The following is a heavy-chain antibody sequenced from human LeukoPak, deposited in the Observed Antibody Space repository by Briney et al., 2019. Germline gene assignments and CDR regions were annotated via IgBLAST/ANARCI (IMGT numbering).Heavy chain of an antibody. V-gene: IGHV4-38-2*02. CDR1: GYSISSGYY. Sequence: PSETLSLTCTVSGYSISSGYYWGWIRQPPGKGLEWIGSIYHSGSTYYNPSLKSRVTISVDTSMNQFSLKLSSVTAADTAVYYCARRGNSSGWYGHSRQFDYWGQGTLVTVSS. J-gene: IGHJ4*02. CDR3: ARRGNSSGWYGHSRQFDY. D-gene: IGHD6-19*01. CDR2: IYHSGST.